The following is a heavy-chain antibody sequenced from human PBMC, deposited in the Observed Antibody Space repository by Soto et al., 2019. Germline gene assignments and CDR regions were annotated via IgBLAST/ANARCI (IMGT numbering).Heavy chain of an antibody. D-gene: IGHD3-16*01. V-gene: IGHV1-69*12. Sequence: QVQLVQSGAEVKKPGSSVKVSCKASGGTFSSYAISWVRQAPGQGLEWMGGIIPIFGTANYAQKFQGRVTMTADESTRTAYMELSGLRCEDTAGYYCARGGDDSIGRGWFDPWGQGTLVTVSS. CDR2: IIPIFGTA. CDR1: GGTFSSYA. J-gene: IGHJ5*02. CDR3: ARGGDDSIGRGWFDP.